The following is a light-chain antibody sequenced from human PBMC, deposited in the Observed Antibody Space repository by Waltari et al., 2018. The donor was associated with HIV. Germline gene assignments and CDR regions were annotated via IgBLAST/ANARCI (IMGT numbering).Light chain of an antibody. J-gene: IGLJ2*01. V-gene: IGLV1-44*01. CDR3: ASWDDSLNGPV. CDR1: SSNIGSNT. Sequence: QSVLTQPPSTSGTPGQRVTISCSGSSSNIGSNTVSWFQQHPGTAPKVLIYGKNQRPSGGPDRFSGSKSGTSASLAIGGLQSEDEADYYCASWDDSLNGPVFGGGTTLTVL. CDR2: GKN.